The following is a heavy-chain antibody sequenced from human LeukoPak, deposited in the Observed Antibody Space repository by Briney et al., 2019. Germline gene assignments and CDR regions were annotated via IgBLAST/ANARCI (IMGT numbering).Heavy chain of an antibody. Sequence: GGSLRLSCAASGFTVSSNYMSWVRQAPGKGLEWVSVIYSGGSTYYADSVKGRFTISRHNSKNTLYLQMNSLRAEDTAVYYCARAIRSYDSSGYYYYYYGMDVWGQGTTVTVSS. CDR3: ARAIRSYDSSGYYYYYYGMDV. J-gene: IGHJ6*02. V-gene: IGHV3-53*04. CDR2: IYSGGST. CDR1: GFTVSSNY. D-gene: IGHD3-22*01.